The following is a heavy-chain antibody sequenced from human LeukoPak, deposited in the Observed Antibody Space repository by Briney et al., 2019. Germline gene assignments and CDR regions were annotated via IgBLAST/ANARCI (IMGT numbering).Heavy chain of an antibody. CDR3: AREPEGGAVDY. J-gene: IGHJ4*02. CDR2: INPSGGST. Sequence: GASVKVSCKASGYTFTSYYMHWVRQAPGQGLEWMGIINPSGGSTSYAQKFQGRVTMTRDMSTSTVYMELSSLRSEDTAVYYCAREPEGGAVDYWGQGTLVTVSS. V-gene: IGHV1-46*01. D-gene: IGHD1-26*01. CDR1: GYTFTSYY.